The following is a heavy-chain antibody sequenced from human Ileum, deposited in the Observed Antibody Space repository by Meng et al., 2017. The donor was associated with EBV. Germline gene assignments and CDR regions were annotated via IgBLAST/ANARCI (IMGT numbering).Heavy chain of an antibody. D-gene: IGHD4-17*01. Sequence: QGQMQESGPGLGSPSGTLSLTCAVSGDSISSNNWWSWVRQPPGKGLEWIGEIYHSGSTNYNPSFKSRVTMSVDKSKNQISLNLSSVTAADTAVYYCASGRDYAWHSWGRGTLVTVSS. V-gene: IGHV4-4*02. J-gene: IGHJ4*02. CDR1: GDSISSNNW. CDR2: IYHSGST. CDR3: ASGRDYAWHS.